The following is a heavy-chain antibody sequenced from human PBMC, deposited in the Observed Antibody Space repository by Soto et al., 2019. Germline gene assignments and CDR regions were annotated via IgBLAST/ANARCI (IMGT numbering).Heavy chain of an antibody. Sequence: VKVSCKASGGTFSSYAISWVRQAPGQGLEWMGGIIPIFGTANYAQKFQGRVTITADESTSTAYMELSSLRSEDTAVYYCARGNGSGSYYSDNYYYYYYGMDVWGQGTSVTVSS. J-gene: IGHJ6*02. V-gene: IGHV1-69*13. CDR2: IIPIFGTA. D-gene: IGHD3-10*01. CDR3: ARGNGSGSYYSDNYYYYYYGMDV. CDR1: GGTFSSYA.